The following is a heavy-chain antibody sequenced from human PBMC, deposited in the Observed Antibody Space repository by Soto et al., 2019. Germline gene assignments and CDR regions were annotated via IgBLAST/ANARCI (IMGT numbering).Heavy chain of an antibody. CDR2: IYHSGST. J-gene: IGHJ5*02. Sequence: QVQLQESGPGLVKPSETLSLTCTVSGDSISNTAYYWGWIRQPPGKGLEWIGDIYHSGSTYYNPSLKSRVTISVDTSKNQFSLNLRSVTAAETAVYYCARRSRWYYYGTASYYNLWLDPWGQGTLVTVSS. CDR1: GDSISNTAYY. V-gene: IGHV4-39*01. D-gene: IGHD3-10*01. CDR3: ARRSRWYYYGTASYYNLWLDP.